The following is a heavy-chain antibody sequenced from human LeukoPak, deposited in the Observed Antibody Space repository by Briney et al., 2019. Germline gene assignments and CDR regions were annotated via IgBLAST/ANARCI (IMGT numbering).Heavy chain of an antibody. CDR1: GGSVSSGSYY. D-gene: IGHD3-9*01. CDR3: ARVRYSDVLTGYYGDGYFDY. Sequence: SETLSLTCTVSGGSVSSGSYYWSWIRRHPGKGLEWFGYIYYTRSTHYNPSLKSRVTISVDTSKNQFSLKLSSVTAADTAVYYCARVRYSDVLTGYYGDGYFDYWGQGTLVTVSS. CDR2: IYYTRST. V-gene: IGHV4-61*01. J-gene: IGHJ4*02.